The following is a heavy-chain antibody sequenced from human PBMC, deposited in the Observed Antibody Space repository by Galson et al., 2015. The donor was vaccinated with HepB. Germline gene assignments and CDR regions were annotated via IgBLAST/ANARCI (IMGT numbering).Heavy chain of an antibody. CDR1: GFTFSSYG. J-gene: IGHJ4*02. D-gene: IGHD1-14*01. CDR2: ISYDGSNK. V-gene: IGHV3-30*18. Sequence: SLRLSCAASGFTFSSYGMHWVRQAPGKGLEWVAVISYDGSNKYYADSVKGRFTISRDNSKNTLYLQMNSLRAEDTAVYYCAKTSGGALDYWGQGTLVTVSS. CDR3: AKTSGGALDY.